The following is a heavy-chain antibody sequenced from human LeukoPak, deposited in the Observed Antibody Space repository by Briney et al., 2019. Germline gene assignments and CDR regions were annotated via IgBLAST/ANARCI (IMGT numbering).Heavy chain of an antibody. D-gene: IGHD3-3*01. CDR3: ARSYYDFWSGYYTGGGNFDY. J-gene: IGHJ4*02. CDR2: IYYSGST. CDR1: GGSISTGDYY. V-gene: IGHV4-30-4*01. Sequence: PSETLSLTCTVSGGSISTGDYYWSWIRQPPGKGLEWIGYIYYSGSTDYNPSLKSRVTISVDTSKNQFSLKLSSVTAADTAVYYCARSYYDFWSGYYTGGGNFDYWGQGTLVTVSS.